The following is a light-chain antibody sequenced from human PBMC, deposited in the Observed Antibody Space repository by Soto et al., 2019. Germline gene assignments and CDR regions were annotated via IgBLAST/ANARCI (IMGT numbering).Light chain of an antibody. CDR2: DVS. CDR3: SSYPEAFTVI. J-gene: IGLJ2*01. V-gene: IGLV2-14*03. Sequence: QSALTQPASVSGSPGQSITISCTGTSSDIGAYNYVSWYQQHPGKAPRLIIYDVSNRPSGVSNRFSGSKSGNTASLTVSGLQAGDEADYHCSSYPEAFTVIFGGGTKLTVL. CDR1: SSDIGAYNY.